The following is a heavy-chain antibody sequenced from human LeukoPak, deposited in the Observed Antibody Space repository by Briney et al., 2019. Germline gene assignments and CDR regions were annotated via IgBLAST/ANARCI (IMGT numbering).Heavy chain of an antibody. CDR1: GFTVSNKY. CDR3: ARGGASELYYFEY. J-gene: IGHJ4*02. D-gene: IGHD2-15*01. V-gene: IGHV3-53*01. Sequence: GGSLRLSCAASGFTVSNKYMSWVRQAPGKGLECVSVIYDGGNTYYADSVKGRFTISRDNSKNTLYLQVNSLRAEDTAVYYCARGGASELYYFEYWGQGTLVTVSS. CDR2: IYDGGNT.